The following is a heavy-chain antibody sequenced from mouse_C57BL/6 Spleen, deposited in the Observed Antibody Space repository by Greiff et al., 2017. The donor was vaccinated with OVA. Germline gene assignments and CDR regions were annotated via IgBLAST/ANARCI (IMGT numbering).Heavy chain of an antibody. Sequence: VMLMESGPELVKPGASVKISCKASGYAFSSSWMNWVKQRPGKGLEWIGRIYPGDGDTKYNGKFKGKATLTADKSSSTAYMQLSSLTSEDSAVYFCARASPLYAMDYWGQGTSVTVSS. CDR1: GYAFSSSW. V-gene: IGHV1-82*01. J-gene: IGHJ4*01. CDR2: IYPGDGDT. CDR3: ARASPLYAMDY.